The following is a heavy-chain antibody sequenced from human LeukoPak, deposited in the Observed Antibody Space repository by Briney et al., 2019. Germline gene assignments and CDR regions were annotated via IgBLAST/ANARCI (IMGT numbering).Heavy chain of an antibody. CDR2: ISSNGGST. D-gene: IGHD1-26*01. J-gene: IGHJ2*01. V-gene: IGHV3-64D*06. Sequence: GGSLRLSCSASGFXFSSYAIHWVRQAPGKGREYVSAISSNGGSTYYADSVKGRFTISRDNSKNTLYLQMSSLRAEGTAVYYCVKDTSGYFDLWGRGTLVTVSS. CDR3: VKDTSGYFDL. CDR1: GFXFSSYA.